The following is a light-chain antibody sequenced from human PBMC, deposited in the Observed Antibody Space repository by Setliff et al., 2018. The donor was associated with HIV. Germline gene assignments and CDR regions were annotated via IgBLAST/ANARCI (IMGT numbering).Light chain of an antibody. CDR3: QSYDISLGGSV. CDR1: SSDVGGYNY. CDR2: DVS. J-gene: IGLJ1*01. Sequence: QSVLTQPASVSGSPGQSITISCSGTSSDVGGYNYVSWYQQHPGKAPKLMLYDVSNRPSGVSSRFSGSKSGTSASLAITGLQAEDEADYYCQSYDISLGGSVFGTGTKVTV. V-gene: IGLV2-14*03.